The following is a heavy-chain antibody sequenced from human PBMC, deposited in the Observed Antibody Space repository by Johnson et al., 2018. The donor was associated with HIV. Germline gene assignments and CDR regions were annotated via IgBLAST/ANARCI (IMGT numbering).Heavy chain of an antibody. CDR3: AKDKAVVTALYDAFDI. Sequence: QVQLVESGGGLVQPGGSLRLSCAASGFTFSSYAMHWVRQAPGKGLEWVSFIRYDGSDKHYADSVKGRFTISRDNSKNTLYLQMNSLRAEDTAVYYCAKDKAVVTALYDAFDIWGQGTKVTVSS. J-gene: IGHJ3*02. V-gene: IGHV3-30*02. CDR1: GFTFSSYA. D-gene: IGHD2-21*02. CDR2: IRYDGSDK.